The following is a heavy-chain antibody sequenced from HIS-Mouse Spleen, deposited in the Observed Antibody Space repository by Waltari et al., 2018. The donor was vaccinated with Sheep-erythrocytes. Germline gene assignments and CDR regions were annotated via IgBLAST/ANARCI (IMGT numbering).Heavy chain of an antibody. CDR2: ISYDGSNK. CDR1: GFPFRSYA. V-gene: IGHV3-30*04. D-gene: IGHD1-26*01. Sequence: QVQLVESGGGVVQPGRSLRLSCAASGFPFRSYAWHWVRQAPGKGLEWVAVISYDGSNKYYADSVKGRFTISRDNSKNTLYLQMNSLRAEDTAVYYCARVSAGELKYYFDYWGQGTLVTVSS. CDR3: ARVSAGELKYYFDY. J-gene: IGHJ4*02.